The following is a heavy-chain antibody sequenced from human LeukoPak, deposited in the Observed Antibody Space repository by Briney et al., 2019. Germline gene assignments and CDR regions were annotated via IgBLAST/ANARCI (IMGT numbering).Heavy chain of an antibody. CDR1: GYTFTSYD. CDR3: ARDRKGRDGYNSTAFDI. CDR2: MNPNSGNT. J-gene: IGHJ3*02. Sequence: GASVKVSCKASGYTFTSYDINWVRQATGQGLEWMGWMNPNSGNTGYAQKFQGRDTMTRNTSISTAYMELSSLRSEDTAVYYCARDRKGRDGYNSTAFDIWGQGTMVTVSS. V-gene: IGHV1-8*01. D-gene: IGHD5-24*01.